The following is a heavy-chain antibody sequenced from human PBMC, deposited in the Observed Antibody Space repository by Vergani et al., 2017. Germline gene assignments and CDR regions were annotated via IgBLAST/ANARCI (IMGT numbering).Heavy chain of an antibody. CDR2: IYTSGST. Sequence: QVQLQESGPGLVKPSQTLSLTCTVSGGSISSGSYYWSWIRQPAGKGLEWIGRIYTSGSTNYNPSLKSRVTISVDTSKNQFSLKLSSVTAADTAVYYCARVDMVVVPAAIGATTVTTWAVWFDPWGQGTLVTVSS. CDR3: ARVDMVVVPAAIGATTVTTWAVWFDP. CDR1: GGSISSGSYY. D-gene: IGHD2-2*03. V-gene: IGHV4-61*02. J-gene: IGHJ5*02.